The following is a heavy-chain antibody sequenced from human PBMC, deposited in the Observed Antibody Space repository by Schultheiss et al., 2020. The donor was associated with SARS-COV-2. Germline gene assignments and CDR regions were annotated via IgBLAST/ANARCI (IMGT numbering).Heavy chain of an antibody. CDR1: GFTFDDYA. CDR3: AKELVAARNNYYYYGMDV. CDR2: ISWNSGSI. Sequence: GGSLRLSCAASGFTFDDYAMHWVRQAPGKGLEWVSGISWNSGSIGYADSVKGRFTISRDNAKNSLYLQMNSLRAEDTALYYCAKELVAARNNYYYYGMDVWGQGTTVTVSS. J-gene: IGHJ6*02. V-gene: IGHV3-9*01. D-gene: IGHD5-12*01.